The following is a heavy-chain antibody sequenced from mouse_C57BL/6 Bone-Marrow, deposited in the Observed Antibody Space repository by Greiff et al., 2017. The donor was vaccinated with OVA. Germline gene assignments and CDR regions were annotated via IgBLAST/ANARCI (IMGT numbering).Heavy chain of an antibody. Sequence: QVQLQQPGAELVRPGSSVKLSCKASGYTFTSYWMHWVKQRPIQGLEWIGNIDPSDSETHYNQKFKDKATLTVDKSSSKAYMQLSSLTSEDSAVYYCARRGNYQLWFAYWGQGTLVTVSA. CDR3: ARRGNYQLWFAY. CDR2: IDPSDSET. CDR1: GYTFTSYW. V-gene: IGHV1-52*01. J-gene: IGHJ3*01. D-gene: IGHD2-1*01.